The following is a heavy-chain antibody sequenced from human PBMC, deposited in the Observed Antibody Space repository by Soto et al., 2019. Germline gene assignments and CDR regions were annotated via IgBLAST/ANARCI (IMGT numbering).Heavy chain of an antibody. D-gene: IGHD2-8*01. J-gene: IGHJ4*02. V-gene: IGHV4-31*03. CDR1: GDSLRRGFHH. CDR3: ARGTVYYCPNDKCGFFFDH. Sequence: QVQLRESGSGLLKPSQTLSLDCSVSGDSLRRGFHHWSWIRQTPGKGLQLIGYIDTNGDTHYDPSLRNRLNMSIVTTESRFSLKVTSVTAADTAFYYCARGTVYYCPNDKCGFFFDHWGQGALVTVTS. CDR2: IDTNGDT.